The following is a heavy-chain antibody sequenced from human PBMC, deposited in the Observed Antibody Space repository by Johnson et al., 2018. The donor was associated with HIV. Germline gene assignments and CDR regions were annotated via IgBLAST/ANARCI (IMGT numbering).Heavy chain of an antibody. D-gene: IGHD3-10*01. CDR1: GFTFSSYG. CDR3: ARVQLLADDVFNI. CDR2: IWYDGSNK. Sequence: QMQLVESGGGVVQPGRSLRLSCAASGFTFSSYGMHWVRQAPGKGLEWVAVIWYDGSNKYYADSVKGRFTISRDNAKNTLYLRMDSLGAEDTAMYYCARVQLLADDVFNIWGQGTMVTVSS. V-gene: IGHV3-33*01. J-gene: IGHJ3*02.